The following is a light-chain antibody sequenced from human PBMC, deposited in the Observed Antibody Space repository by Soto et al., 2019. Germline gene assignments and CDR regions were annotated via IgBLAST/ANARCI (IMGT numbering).Light chain of an antibody. CDR1: RSDIGSHTY. Sequence: QSALTQPASVSGSPGQSITISCTGTRSDIGSHTYVSWYQQHPGKAPKLMIFEVSDRPSGVSNRFSGSKSGNTASLTISGLQAEDEADYYCSSYTTSSTPYVFGTGTKVTVL. CDR3: SSYTTSSTPYV. J-gene: IGLJ1*01. V-gene: IGLV2-14*03. CDR2: EVS.